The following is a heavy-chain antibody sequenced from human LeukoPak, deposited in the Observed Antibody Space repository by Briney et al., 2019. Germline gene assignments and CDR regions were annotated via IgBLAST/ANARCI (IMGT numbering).Heavy chain of an antibody. V-gene: IGHV4-4*02. CDR2: IYHDGST. D-gene: IGHD5-18*01. Sequence: PSETLSLTCAVSGGSISSSNWWIWVRQSPEKGLEWIGEIYHDGSTNYNPSLKSRVTISMDKSKNQLSLKLNFVTAADTAVYYCARDRGGYTYSHDYWGQGTLVTVSS. CDR3: ARDRGGYTYSHDY. CDR1: GGSISSSNW. J-gene: IGHJ4*02.